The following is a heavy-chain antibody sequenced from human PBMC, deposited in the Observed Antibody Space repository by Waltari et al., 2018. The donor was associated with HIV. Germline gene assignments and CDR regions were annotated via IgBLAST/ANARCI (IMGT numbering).Heavy chain of an antibody. J-gene: IGHJ4*02. CDR2: IYWDNDK. V-gene: IGHV2-5*02. CDR3: AHRLSNYGYFDY. D-gene: IGHD4-4*01. CDR1: GFSLITSGVS. Sequence: QITLKESGPTLVKPTQTLTLTCSFSGFSLITSGVSVGWIRQPPGKALEWLALIYWDNDKSYSPSLKSRLTIAKDTSKNQVVLTMTNMDPVDTATYYCAHRLSNYGYFDYWGQGTLVTVSS.